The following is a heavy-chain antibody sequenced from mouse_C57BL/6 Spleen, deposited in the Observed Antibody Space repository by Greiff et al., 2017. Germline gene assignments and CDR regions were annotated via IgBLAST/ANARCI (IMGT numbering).Heavy chain of an antibody. D-gene: IGHD1-1*01. V-gene: IGHV1-64*01. Sequence: QVQLQQPGAELVKPGASVKLSCKASGYTFTSYWMHWVKQRPGQGLEWIGMIHPNSGSTNYNEKFKSKATLTVDKSSSTAYMQLSSLTSEDSAVYYYARRTLRYYAMDYWGQGTSVTVSS. CDR3: ARRTLRYYAMDY. J-gene: IGHJ4*01. CDR1: GYTFTSYW. CDR2: IHPNSGST.